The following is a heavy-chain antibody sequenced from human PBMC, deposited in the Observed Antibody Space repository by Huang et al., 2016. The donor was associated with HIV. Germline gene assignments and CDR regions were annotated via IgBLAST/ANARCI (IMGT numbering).Heavy chain of an antibody. CDR2: IYPTRGAI. V-gene: IGHV1-2*06. Sequence: QAQLVLSGAEVKRPGASVKVSCKVSGYSFTGHFIHWVRQAPGQGLEWMGRIYPTRGAINWASRFQGSVSMTRDKSIGTAYMELSGRGSDATAGFFCAREAWASGVAHYFDYWGAGTLVTGSS. J-gene: IGHJ4*02. CDR1: GYSFTGHF. CDR3: AREAWASGVAHYFDY. D-gene: IGHD3-10*01.